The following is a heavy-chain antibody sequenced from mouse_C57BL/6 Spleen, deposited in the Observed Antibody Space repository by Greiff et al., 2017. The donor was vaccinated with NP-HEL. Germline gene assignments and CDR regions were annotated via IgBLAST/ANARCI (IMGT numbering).Heavy chain of an antibody. J-gene: IGHJ2*01. CDR3: ARGGYLDY. Sequence: EVQLQQSGPELVKPGASVKISCKASGYTFTDYYMSWVKQSHGKSLEWIGDINPNNGGTSYNQKFKGKATLTVDKSSSTAYMELRSLTSEDSAVYYCARGGYLDYWGQGTTLTVSS. CDR2: INPNNGGT. CDR1: GYTFTDYY. V-gene: IGHV1-26*01.